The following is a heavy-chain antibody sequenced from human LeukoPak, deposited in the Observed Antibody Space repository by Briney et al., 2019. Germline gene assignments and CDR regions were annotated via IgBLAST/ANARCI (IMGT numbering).Heavy chain of an antibody. J-gene: IGHJ6*02. CDR1: GFTFDDYA. Sequence: GRSLRLSCAASGFTFDDYAMHWVRQAPGKGLEWVSGISWNSGSIGYADSVKGRFTISRDNAKNSLYLQMYSLRAEDTAFYYCAKVISRFGELSGPYYFYGMDVWGQGTTVTVSS. V-gene: IGHV3-9*01. CDR2: ISWNSGSI. D-gene: IGHD3-10*02. CDR3: AKVISRFGELSGPYYFYGMDV.